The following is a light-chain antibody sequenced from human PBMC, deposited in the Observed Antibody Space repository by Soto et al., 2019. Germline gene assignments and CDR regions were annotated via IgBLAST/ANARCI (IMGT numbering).Light chain of an antibody. CDR3: HQRSNWPRT. J-gene: IGKJ2*01. V-gene: IGKV3-11*01. Sequence: EIVLTQSPATLSLSPGERATLSCRASQSVSSYLAWYQQKPGQAPRLLIYDASNRATGIPARFSGSGSGTDFTLTISSLEPEDFAVYYCHQRSNWPRTFGQGTKLDI. CDR2: DAS. CDR1: QSVSSY.